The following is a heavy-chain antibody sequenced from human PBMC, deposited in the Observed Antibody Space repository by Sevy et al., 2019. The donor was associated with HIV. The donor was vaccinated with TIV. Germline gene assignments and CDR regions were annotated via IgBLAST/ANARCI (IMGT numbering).Heavy chain of an antibody. J-gene: IGHJ4*02. CDR3: AGAGGTKPHDY. D-gene: IGHD1-26*01. CDR2: FSFGCGRI. V-gene: IGHV3-23*01. CDR1: EFTFSKYS. Sequence: EGSLRLSCAASEFTFSKYSMSWVRQAPGKGLEWVSTFSFGCGRINYADSVKGRFTISRDDSKNTLYLQMNSLRAEDPAVYYGAGAGGTKPHDYWGQGTLVTVSS.